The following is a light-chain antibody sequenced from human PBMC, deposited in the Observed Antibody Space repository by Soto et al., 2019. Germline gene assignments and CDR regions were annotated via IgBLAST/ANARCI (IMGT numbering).Light chain of an antibody. Sequence: EIVLKQSPGTLSLSPGGRATLSCRASQSVSGSYLAWYQQKPGQAPRLVIFGASSRATGIPDRFSGSGSGTDFTLTIRRLEPEDFALYYCQQYGTSPRTFGQGTKLEIK. V-gene: IGKV3-20*01. CDR3: QQYGTSPRT. CDR2: GAS. J-gene: IGKJ2*01. CDR1: QSVSGSY.